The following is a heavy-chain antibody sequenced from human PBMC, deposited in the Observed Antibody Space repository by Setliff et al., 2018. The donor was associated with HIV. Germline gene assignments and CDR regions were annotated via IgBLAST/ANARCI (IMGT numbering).Heavy chain of an antibody. V-gene: IGHV4-4*09. J-gene: IGHJ6*02. CDR2: IYISGST. CDR1: GDSINKYY. Sequence: SETLSLTCTVSGDSINKYYWSWIRQPPGKGLEWIGFIYISGSTMYNPSLTSRVTMSLDTSKNQVSLKLTSVTAADAAVYYCARRRIVGSTRGYYYYALDVWGQGTTVTV. CDR3: ARRRIVGSTRGYYYYALDV. D-gene: IGHD1-26*01.